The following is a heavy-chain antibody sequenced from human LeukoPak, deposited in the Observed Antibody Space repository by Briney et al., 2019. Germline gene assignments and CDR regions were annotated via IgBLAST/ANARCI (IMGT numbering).Heavy chain of an antibody. CDR1: GFTFSNYA. CDR2: ISGSGGNT. CDR3: ARGVPVPAAILMRGFDY. J-gene: IGHJ4*02. D-gene: IGHD2-2*02. Sequence: PGGSLRLSCAASGFTFSNYAMSWVRQAPGKGLEWVSAISGSGGNTYFADSVKGRFTISRDNSKNTLYLQMNSLRAEDTAVYYCARGVPVPAAILMRGFDYWGQGTLVTVSS. V-gene: IGHV3-23*01.